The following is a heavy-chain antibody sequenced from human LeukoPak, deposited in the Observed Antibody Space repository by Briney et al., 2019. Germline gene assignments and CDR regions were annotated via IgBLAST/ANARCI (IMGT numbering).Heavy chain of an antibody. CDR2: INTNTGNP. CDR1: GYTFTSYA. CDR3: ARDRYRYARSSPGY. Sequence: GASVKVSCKASGYTFTSYAMNWVRQAPGQGLEWMGWINTNTGNPTYAQGFTGRFVISLDTSVSTAYLQISSLKAEDTAVYYCARDRYRYARSSPGYWGQGTLVTVSS. V-gene: IGHV7-4-1*02. J-gene: IGHJ4*02. D-gene: IGHD5-18*01.